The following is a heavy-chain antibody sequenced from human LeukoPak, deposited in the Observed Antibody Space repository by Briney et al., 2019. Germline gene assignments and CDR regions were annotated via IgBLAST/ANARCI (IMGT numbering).Heavy chain of an antibody. CDR1: GDSISSNSYY. Sequence: SETLSLTCTVSGDSISSNSYYWGWIRQPPGKGLEWIGSIYYSGASYYNPSLKSRVIISVDTSKNQFSLKLSSVTAADTAVFYCARHYYDSSGYYLEDFDIWGQGTMVTVSS. CDR3: ARHYYDSSGYYLEDFDI. J-gene: IGHJ3*02. CDR2: IYYSGAS. V-gene: IGHV4-39*01. D-gene: IGHD3-22*01.